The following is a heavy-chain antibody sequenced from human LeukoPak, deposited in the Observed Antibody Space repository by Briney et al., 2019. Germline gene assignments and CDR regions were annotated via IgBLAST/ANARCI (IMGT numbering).Heavy chain of an antibody. CDR2: IYYSGST. CDR3: ARERFTGTTSY. J-gene: IGHJ4*02. CDR1: GGSLSSGGYY. D-gene: IGHD1-1*01. V-gene: IGHV4-31*03. Sequence: SKTLSLTCNVSGGSLSSGGYYWSWIRQHPGKGLEWIGYIYYSGSTYYNPSLKSRVTISVDTSKNQFSLKLSSVTAADTAVYYCARERFTGTTSYWGQGTLVTVSS.